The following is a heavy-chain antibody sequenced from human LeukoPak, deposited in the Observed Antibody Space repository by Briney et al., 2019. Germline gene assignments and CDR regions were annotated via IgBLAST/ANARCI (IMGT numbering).Heavy chain of an antibody. D-gene: IGHD3-16*02. CDR2: INHSGST. V-gene: IGHV4-34*01. CDR1: GGSFSGYY. CDR3: ARSYDYVWGSYPDY. Sequence: SETLSLTCAVYGGSFSGYYWSWIRQPPGKGLEWIGEINHSGSTNYNPSLKSRVTISVDTSKNQSSLKLSSVTAADTAVYYCARSYDYVWGSYPDYWGQGTLVTVSS. J-gene: IGHJ4*02.